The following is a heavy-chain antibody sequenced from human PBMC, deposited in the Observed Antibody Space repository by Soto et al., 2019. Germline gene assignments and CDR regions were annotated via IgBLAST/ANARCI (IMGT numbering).Heavy chain of an antibody. V-gene: IGHV4-30-2*01. CDR1: GGSISSGGYS. J-gene: IGHJ4*02. CDR3: ARVTMVRGVYYFDY. D-gene: IGHD3-10*01. CDR2: NYHSGST. Sequence: SETLSLTCAVSGGSISSGGYSCSWIRQPPGKGLEWSGYNYHSGSTYYNPSLKSRVTISVDRSKNQFSLKLSCVTAADTAVYYCARVTMVRGVYYFDYWGQATLVTV.